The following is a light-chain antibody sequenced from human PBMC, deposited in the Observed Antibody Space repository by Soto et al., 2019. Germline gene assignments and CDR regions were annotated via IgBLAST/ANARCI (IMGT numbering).Light chain of an antibody. J-gene: IGLJ1*01. V-gene: IGLV1-51*01. CDR3: GSWDSSLSAYV. Sequence: QSVMTQPPSVSAAPGQTVTISCSGSSSNIGGKSVSWYQQLPGTAPKLLIYDDNKRPSGIPDRFSGSKSGTSATLGITGFQTGDEADYYCGSWDSSLSAYVFGTATKLTVL. CDR1: SSNIGGKS. CDR2: DDN.